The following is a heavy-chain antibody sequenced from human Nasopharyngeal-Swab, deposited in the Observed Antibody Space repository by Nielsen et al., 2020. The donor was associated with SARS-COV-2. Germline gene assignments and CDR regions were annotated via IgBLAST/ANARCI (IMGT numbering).Heavy chain of an antibody. D-gene: IGHD3-3*01. J-gene: IGHJ6*02. Sequence: LSLTGAASGFTFSSYWMSWVRQAPGKGLEWVANIKQDGSEKYYVDSVKGRFTISRDNAKNSLYLQMNSLRAEDTAVYYCARDRNGFIYYYYGMDVWGQGTTVTVSS. V-gene: IGHV3-7*01. CDR3: ARDRNGFIYYYYGMDV. CDR1: GFTFSSYW. CDR2: IKQDGSEK.